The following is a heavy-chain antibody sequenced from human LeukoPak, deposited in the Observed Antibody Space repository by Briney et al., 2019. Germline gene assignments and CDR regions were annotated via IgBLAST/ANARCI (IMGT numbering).Heavy chain of an antibody. V-gene: IGHV4-59*12. D-gene: IGHD3-10*01. J-gene: IGHJ3*02. CDR3: AREYVLLWFGELLSHFDI. CDR1: GGSISDYF. Sequence: SETLSLTCTVSGGSISDYFWSWIRQPPGKGLEWIGYVYYSGSTNYNPSLKSRVTISVDTSKNQFSLKLSSVTAADTAVYYCAREYVLLWFGELLSHFDIWGQGTMVTVSS. CDR2: VYYSGST.